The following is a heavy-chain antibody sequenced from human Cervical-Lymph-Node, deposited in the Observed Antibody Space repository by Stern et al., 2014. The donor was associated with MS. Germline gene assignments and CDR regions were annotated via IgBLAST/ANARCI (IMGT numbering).Heavy chain of an antibody. J-gene: IGHJ6*02. CDR2: IWDYGSNK. CDR3: ARDGQQSAPYAMDV. CDR1: GFTFRNYA. Sequence: VQLVESGGGVVQPGRSLRLSCVVSGFTFRNYAMHWVRQAPGKGLAWVAQIWDYGSNKYYADSVKGRFTISRDSSEKAYLQMNSLRVDDTAVYYCARDGQQSAPYAMDVWGQGTTVTVSS. D-gene: IGHD6-13*01. V-gene: IGHV3-33*01.